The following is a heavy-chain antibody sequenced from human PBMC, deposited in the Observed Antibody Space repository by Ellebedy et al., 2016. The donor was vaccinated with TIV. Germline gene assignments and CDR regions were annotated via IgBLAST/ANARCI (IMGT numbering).Heavy chain of an antibody. CDR1: GFAFSGYA. V-gene: IGHV3-23*01. CDR3: ARGDSTSWYANYYYYGMDV. D-gene: IGHD6-13*01. CDR2: ISYSSDIT. J-gene: IGHJ6*02. Sequence: GGSLRLXCAASGFAFSGYAMSWVRQAPGKGLEWVSSISYSSDITHYADSVKGRFTISRDNSKNTLYLQMNSLRAEDTAVYYCARGDSTSWYANYYYYGMDVWGQGTTVTVSS.